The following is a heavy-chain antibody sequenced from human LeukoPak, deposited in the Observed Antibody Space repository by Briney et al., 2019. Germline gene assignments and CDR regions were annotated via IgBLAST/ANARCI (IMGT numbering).Heavy chain of an antibody. Sequence: SETLSLTCTVSGGSISSSSYYWGWIRQPPGKGLEWIGSIYYSGSTYYNPSLKSRVTISVDTSKNQFSLKLSSVTAADTAVYYCARHVRFGSFYCSSTSCYGWFDPWGQGTLVTVSS. D-gene: IGHD2-2*01. CDR2: IYYSGST. CDR1: GGSISSSSYY. J-gene: IGHJ5*02. CDR3: ARHVRFGSFYCSSTSCYGWFDP. V-gene: IGHV4-39*01.